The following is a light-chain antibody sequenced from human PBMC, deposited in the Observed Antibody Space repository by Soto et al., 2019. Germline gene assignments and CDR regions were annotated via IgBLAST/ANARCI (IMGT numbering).Light chain of an antibody. CDR3: QPYNNWPLT. Sequence: EVVLTQSPATLSLAPGERATLSCRASQFLSSYLAWYQQKPGQPPRLLIYDTSTRATGVPTRFSGSRSGAEFTLTINSLQSEDFAVYYRQPYNNWPLTFGGGTKVDIK. CDR1: QFLSSY. J-gene: IGKJ4*01. V-gene: IGKV3-15*01. CDR2: DTS.